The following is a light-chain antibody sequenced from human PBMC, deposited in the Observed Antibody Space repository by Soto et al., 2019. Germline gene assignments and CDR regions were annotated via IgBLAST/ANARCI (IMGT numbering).Light chain of an antibody. CDR2: AAS. V-gene: IGKV1-39*01. CDR1: QIINRY. Sequence: DIQMTQSPSSLSASVGDRVTITCRASQIINRYLNWYQQKPGKAPQLLIYAASSLQSGVPSRFSGSASGTDFTLTISSPQPEDSATYYCQQSYSTPRLTFGGGTKVEIK. J-gene: IGKJ4*01. CDR3: QQSYSTPRLT.